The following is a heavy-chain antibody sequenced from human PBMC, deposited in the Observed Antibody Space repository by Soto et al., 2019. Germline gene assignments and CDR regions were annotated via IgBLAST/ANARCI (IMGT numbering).Heavy chain of an antibody. D-gene: IGHD2-21*01. J-gene: IGHJ4*02. Sequence: PGGSLRLSCAASGFTFSNSEMNWVRQAPGKGLEWLSYISTSGSTIYYADSVKGRFTISRDNAKKSLFLQMNILRAEDTAVYYCARGAIGFDYWGQGTLVTVSS. CDR2: ISTSGSTI. V-gene: IGHV3-48*03. CDR1: GFTFSNSE. CDR3: ARGAIGFDY.